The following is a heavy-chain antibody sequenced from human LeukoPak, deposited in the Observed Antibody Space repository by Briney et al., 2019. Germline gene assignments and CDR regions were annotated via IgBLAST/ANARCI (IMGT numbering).Heavy chain of an antibody. J-gene: IGHJ4*02. D-gene: IGHD3-22*01. CDR1: GGTFSSYA. Sequence: SVKASCKASGGTFSSYAISWVRQAPGQGLEWMGRIIPILGIANYAQKFQGRVTITADKSTSTAYMELSSLRSEDTAVYYCARELAYYYDSSGYHFDYWGQGTLVTVSS. CDR3: ARELAYYYDSSGYHFDY. CDR2: IIPILGIA. V-gene: IGHV1-69*04.